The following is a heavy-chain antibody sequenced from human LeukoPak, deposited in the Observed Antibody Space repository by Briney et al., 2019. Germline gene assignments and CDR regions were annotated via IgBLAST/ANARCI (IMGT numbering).Heavy chain of an antibody. V-gene: IGHV3-9*01. Sequence: GGSLRLSCAASGFTFDDYAMHWVRQAPGKGLEWVSGISWNSGSIGYADSVKGRFTLSRDNSKNTLYLQMNSLRAEDTAVYYCAKDLAQTSSYYYIDVWGKGTTVTVSS. J-gene: IGHJ6*03. CDR3: AKDLAQTSSYYYIDV. CDR2: ISWNSGSI. CDR1: GFTFDDYA. D-gene: IGHD1/OR15-1a*01.